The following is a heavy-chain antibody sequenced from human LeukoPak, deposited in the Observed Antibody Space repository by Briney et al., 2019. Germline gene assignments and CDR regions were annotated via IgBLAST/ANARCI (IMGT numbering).Heavy chain of an antibody. CDR1: GYTFPSYG. CDR3: ARDLPGQQLVSDF. Sequence: ASVKVSCKASGYTFPSYGISWVRQAPGQGLEWVGWISSYSGNTNYAQNFRGRVTMTTDTSTSTAYMELRSLRSDDTAVYYCARDLPGQQLVSDFWGQGTLVTVSS. CDR2: ISSYSGNT. V-gene: IGHV1-18*01. D-gene: IGHD6-13*01. J-gene: IGHJ4*02.